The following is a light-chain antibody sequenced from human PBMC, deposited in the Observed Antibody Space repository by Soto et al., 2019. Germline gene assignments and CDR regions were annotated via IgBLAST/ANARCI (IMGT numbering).Light chain of an antibody. CDR2: AAS. V-gene: IGKV1-12*01. CDR3: QQASSFPLT. J-gene: IGKJ4*01. CDR1: QTIASW. Sequence: DIQMTQSPSSVSASVGDRVTITCRASQTIASWLTWYQHKPGKAPKVLIYAASRLQSGVPSRFSGSESGTTFTLTISNLQPEDFATYYCQQASSFPLTFGGGTKLEIK.